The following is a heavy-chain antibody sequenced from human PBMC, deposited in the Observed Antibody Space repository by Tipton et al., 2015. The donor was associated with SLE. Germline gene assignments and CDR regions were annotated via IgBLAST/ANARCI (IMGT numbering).Heavy chain of an antibody. J-gene: IGHJ4*02. CDR3: ARRLISFWGIIAN. CDR1: GGSISSSSYY. Sequence: TLSLTCTVSGGSISSSSYYWGWIRQPPGKGLEWIGSIYYDGTTHYNSSLNSGVSIAVDTSMNQFSLKVTSVTVADTAIYYCARRLISFWGIIANWGQGTLVTVSS. D-gene: IGHD3-16*01. V-gene: IGHV4-39*01. CDR2: IYYDGTT.